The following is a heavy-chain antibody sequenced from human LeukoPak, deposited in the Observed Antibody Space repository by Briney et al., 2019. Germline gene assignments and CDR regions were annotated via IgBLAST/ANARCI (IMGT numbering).Heavy chain of an antibody. CDR1: GFTFSRYG. D-gene: IGHD3-10*01. CDR2: ISDSGGDK. Sequence: LTGGSLRLSCAASGFTFSRYGFHWVRQAPGKGLEWVAFISDSGGDKWFGDSVKGRLTISRDKSKNTVNLQMSSLRVEDTALYYCARDGGSESYAFDYWGQETLVTVSS. CDR3: ARDGGSESYAFDY. J-gene: IGHJ4*02. V-gene: IGHV3-30*02.